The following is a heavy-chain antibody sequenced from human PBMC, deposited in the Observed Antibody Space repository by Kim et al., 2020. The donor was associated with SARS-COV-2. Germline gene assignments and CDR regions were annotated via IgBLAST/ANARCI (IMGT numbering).Heavy chain of an antibody. CDR1: GFTCSDFY. D-gene: IGHD4-17*01. Sequence: GGSLRLSCAASGFTCSDFYMSWIRQAPGKGLEWVSDITSSSSYTNYADSVTGRFTNSRDNAKKSLYLQMNSMRAEDTAVYYCARVGRSTVTTYYFDYWGQGTLVTVSS. CDR2: ITSSSSYT. CDR3: ARVGRSTVTTYYFDY. J-gene: IGHJ4*02. V-gene: IGHV3-11*05.